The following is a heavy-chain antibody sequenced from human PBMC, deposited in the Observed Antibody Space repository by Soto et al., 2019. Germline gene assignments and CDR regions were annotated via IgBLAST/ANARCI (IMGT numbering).Heavy chain of an antibody. J-gene: IGHJ5*02. D-gene: IGHD1-1*01. Sequence: ETLSLSSTVSGGSMSSSSYYWGWIRQPPGKGLEWIGSIYYSGSTYYNPSLKSRVTISVDTSKNQFSLKLSYVTAADTAVYYCVKYEPSGEGTGWFDPWGQGTLVTVSS. CDR2: IYYSGST. CDR3: VKYEPSGEGTGWFDP. CDR1: GGSMSSSSYY. V-gene: IGHV4-39*01.